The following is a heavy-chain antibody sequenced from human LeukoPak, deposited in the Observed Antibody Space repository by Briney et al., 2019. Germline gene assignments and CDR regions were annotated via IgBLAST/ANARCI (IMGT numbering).Heavy chain of an antibody. CDR3: AKETDGVDAFDI. J-gene: IGHJ3*02. D-gene: IGHD2-21*02. V-gene: IGHV3-48*03. CDR2: IHSSGTTV. Sequence: PGGSLRLSCAASGFTFSNYEMNWVRQAPGKGLEWLSYIHSSGTTVYYADSVKGRLTVSRDNAKSSLYLQMNSLRAEDTAVYYCAKETDGVDAFDIWGQGTMVTVSS. CDR1: GFTFSNYE.